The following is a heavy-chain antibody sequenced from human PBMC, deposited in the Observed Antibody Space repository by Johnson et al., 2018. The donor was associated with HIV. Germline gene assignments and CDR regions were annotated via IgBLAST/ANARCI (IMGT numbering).Heavy chain of an antibody. J-gene: IGHJ3*02. CDR2: ISSNGGST. CDR1: GFTFSSYA. D-gene: IGHD4-17*01. Sequence: VQLVESGGGLVQPGGSLRLSCAASGFTFSSYAMHWVRQAPGKGLEYVSAISSNGGSTYYAHSVKGRFTISRDNSKNTLYLQMGSLRAEDMAVYYCARPRTTVTQVDAFDIWGQGTMVTVSS. V-gene: IGHV3-64*01. CDR3: ARPRTTVTQVDAFDI.